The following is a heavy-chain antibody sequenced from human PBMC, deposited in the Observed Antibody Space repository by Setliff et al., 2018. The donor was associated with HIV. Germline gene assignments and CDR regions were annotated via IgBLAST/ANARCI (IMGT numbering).Heavy chain of an antibody. CDR1: GVSVSSGGYY. CDR3: ARGESTTWDLAEYFQH. D-gene: IGHD2-2*01. V-gene: IGHV4-31*03. CDR2: VYYTGTS. J-gene: IGHJ1*01. Sequence: ASETLSLTCTVSGVSVSSGGYYWSWIRQHPGKGLEWIGYVYYTGTSYSNPSLKSRITISVDTSKNHFSLKLGFVTAADTAVYYCARGESTTWDLAEYFQHWGHGTLVTVSS.